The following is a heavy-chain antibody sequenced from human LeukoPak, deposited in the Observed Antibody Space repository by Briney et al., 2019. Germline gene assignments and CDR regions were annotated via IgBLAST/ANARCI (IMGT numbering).Heavy chain of an antibody. J-gene: IGHJ6*02. D-gene: IGHD6-13*01. V-gene: IGHV3-30*04. CDR2: ISYDGSNK. CDR3: AKDSSSWYSYYYYYGMDV. Sequence: GGSLRLSCAASGFSFSSYAMFWVRQAPGKGLEWVAVISYDGSNKYYADSVKGRFTISRDNSKNTLYLQMNSLRAEDTAVYYCAKDSSSWYSYYYYYGMDVWGQGTTVTVSS. CDR1: GFSFSSYA.